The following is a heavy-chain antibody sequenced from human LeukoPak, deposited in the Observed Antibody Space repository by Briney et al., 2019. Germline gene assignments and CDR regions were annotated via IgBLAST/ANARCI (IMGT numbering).Heavy chain of an antibody. J-gene: IGHJ4*01. V-gene: IGHV3-23*01. CDR2: LYGGGHGR. CDR3: AKFEGALTHNY. D-gene: IGHD3-16*01. Sequence: GGSLRLTCIASGFPLGDFAMGWVRQAPGKGLEWVSGLYGGGHGRVYTDSVRGRFTVSRDNSENTLYLQMNSLRAEDTAIYYCAKFEGALTHNYWGHGTLVTVSS. CDR1: GFPLGDFA.